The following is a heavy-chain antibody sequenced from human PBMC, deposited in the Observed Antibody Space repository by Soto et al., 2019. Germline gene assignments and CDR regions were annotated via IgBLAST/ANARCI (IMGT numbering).Heavy chain of an antibody. CDR2: ISSNGGST. D-gene: IGHD5-12*01. V-gene: IGHV3-64D*06. J-gene: IGHJ4*02. CDR1: GFTFSSYA. Sequence: GGSLRLSCSASGFTFSSYAMHWVRQAPGKGLEYVSAISSNGGSTYYADSVKGRFTISRDNSKNTLYLQMSSLRAEGTAVYYCVKGYSGSPGYYFDYWGQGTLVTVSS. CDR3: VKGYSGSPGYYFDY.